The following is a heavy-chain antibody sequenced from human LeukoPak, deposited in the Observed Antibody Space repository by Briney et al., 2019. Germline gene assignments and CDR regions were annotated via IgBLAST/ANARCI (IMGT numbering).Heavy chain of an antibody. CDR3: AKGYSYGYDY. V-gene: IGHV3-23*01. CDR2: ISGSGGST. D-gene: IGHD5-18*01. J-gene: IGHJ4*02. CDR1: GFTFDDYA. Sequence: GGSLRLSCAASGFTFDDYAMHWVRQAPGKGLEWVSAISGSGGSTYYADSVKGRFTISRDNSKNTLYLQMNSLRAEDTAVYYCAKGYSYGYDYWGQGTLVTVSS.